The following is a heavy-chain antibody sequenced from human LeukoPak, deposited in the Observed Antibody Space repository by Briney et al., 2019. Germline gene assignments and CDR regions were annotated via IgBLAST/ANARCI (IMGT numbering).Heavy chain of an antibody. J-gene: IGHJ5*02. CDR1: GGTFSSYA. D-gene: IGHD2-2*01. Sequence: SVKVSCKASGGTFSSYAISWVRQAPGQGLEWMGGIIPIFGTANYAQKFQGRVTITADESTSTAYMELSSLRSEDTVVYYCASQRSTSSYCSSTSCYGDWFDPWGQGTLVTVSS. CDR3: ASQRSTSSYCSSTSCYGDWFDP. CDR2: IIPIFGTA. V-gene: IGHV1-69*01.